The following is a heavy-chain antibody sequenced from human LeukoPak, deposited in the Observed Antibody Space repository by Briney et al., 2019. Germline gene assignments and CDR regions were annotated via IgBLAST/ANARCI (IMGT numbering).Heavy chain of an antibody. J-gene: IGHJ5*02. CDR3: ARDREQQLVLRPSWFDP. V-gene: IGHV4-39*07. CDR1: GGSISSSSYY. Sequence: SETLSLTCTVSGGSISSSSYYWGWIRQPPGKGLEWIGSIYYSGSTYYNPSLKSRVTISVDTSKNQFSLKLSSVTAADTAVYYCARDREQQLVLRPSWFDPWGQGTLVTVSS. CDR2: IYYSGST. D-gene: IGHD6-13*01.